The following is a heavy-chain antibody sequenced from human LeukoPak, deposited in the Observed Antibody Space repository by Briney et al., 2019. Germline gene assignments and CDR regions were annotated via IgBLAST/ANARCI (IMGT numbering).Heavy chain of an antibody. J-gene: IGHJ4*02. Sequence: ASVKVSCKASGYTFTGYYMHWVRQAPGQGLEWMGWINPNSGGTNYAQKFQGRVTMTRDTSISTAYMELSRLRSDDTAVYYCARDSGPVTTRGGFDYWGQGTLVTVSS. CDR2: INPNSGGT. D-gene: IGHD4-11*01. V-gene: IGHV1-2*02. CDR3: ARDSGPVTTRGGFDY. CDR1: GYTFTGYY.